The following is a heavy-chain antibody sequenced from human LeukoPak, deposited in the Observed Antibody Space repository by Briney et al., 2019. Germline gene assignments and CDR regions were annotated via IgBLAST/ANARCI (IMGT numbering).Heavy chain of an antibody. J-gene: IGHJ4*02. Sequence: GSSVKVSCKASGGTFSSYAISWLRQAPGQGLEWMGRIIPIFGIANYAQKFQGRVTITADKSTSTAYMELSSLRSEDTAMYYCARDTRARGFCSGGSCSFFDYWGQGTLVTVSS. CDR3: ARDTRARGFCSGGSCSFFDY. CDR1: GGTFSSYA. V-gene: IGHV1-69*04. CDR2: IIPIFGIA. D-gene: IGHD2-15*01.